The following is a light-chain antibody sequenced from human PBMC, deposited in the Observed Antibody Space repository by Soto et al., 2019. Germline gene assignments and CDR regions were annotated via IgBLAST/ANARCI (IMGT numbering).Light chain of an antibody. CDR1: QNIRSR. V-gene: IGKV1-5*01. CDR2: AAS. Sequence: DFQMTQSPSTLSASVGDRVTITCRASQNIRSRLAWCQQKPGKAPKLLIYAASSLESGVPQRFSGSGSGTEFTITIRSLQTDDFSTYYCQQYHSYWTFGQGTKVE. J-gene: IGKJ1*01. CDR3: QQYHSYWT.